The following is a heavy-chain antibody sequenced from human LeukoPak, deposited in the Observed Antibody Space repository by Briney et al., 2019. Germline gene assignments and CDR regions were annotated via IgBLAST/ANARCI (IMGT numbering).Heavy chain of an antibody. Sequence: EASVKVSCKASGYTFTGYYMHWVRQAPGQGLEWMGRINPNSGGTNYAQKFQGRVTMTRDTSISTAYMELSRLRSDDTAVYYCARELRWLPPMEDYWGQGTLVTVSS. J-gene: IGHJ4*02. D-gene: IGHD5-24*01. V-gene: IGHV1-2*06. CDR1: GYTFTGYY. CDR3: ARELRWLPPMEDY. CDR2: INPNSGGT.